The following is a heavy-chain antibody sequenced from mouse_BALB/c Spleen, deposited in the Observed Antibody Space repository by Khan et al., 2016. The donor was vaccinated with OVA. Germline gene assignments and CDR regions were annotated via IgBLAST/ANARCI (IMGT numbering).Heavy chain of an antibody. CDR1: GYTFTDFT. Sequence: QVQLQQSGAELVRPGVSVKISCKGSGYTFTDFTMHWVKQSHAKSLEWIGVINTYYGDVTYNQKFKGKATMTVDKSSSTVYMELARLTSEDSAIYCCRRGGGGSRFAYWGQGTLVTVSA. J-gene: IGHJ3*01. CDR2: INTYYGDV. CDR3: RRGGGGSRFAY. V-gene: IGHV1S137*01.